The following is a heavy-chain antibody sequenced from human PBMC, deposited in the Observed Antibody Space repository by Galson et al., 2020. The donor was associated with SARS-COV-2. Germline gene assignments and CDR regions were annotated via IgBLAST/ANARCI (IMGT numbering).Heavy chain of an antibody. CDR3: TTGPQQLDFDY. Sequence: GESLKISCAASGFTFSNAWMSWVRQAPGKGLEWVGRIKSKTDGGTTDYAAPVKGRFTISRDDSKNTLYLQMNSLKTEDTAVYYCTTGPQQLDFDYWGQGTLVTVSS. D-gene: IGHD6-13*01. V-gene: IGHV3-15*01. CDR2: IKSKTDGGTT. J-gene: IGHJ4*02. CDR1: GFTFSNAW.